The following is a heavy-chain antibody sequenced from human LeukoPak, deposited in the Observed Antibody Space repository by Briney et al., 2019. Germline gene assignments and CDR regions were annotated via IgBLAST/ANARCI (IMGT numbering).Heavy chain of an antibody. CDR3: TTGPYDYGSGTYYH. CDR2: IKSKTDGGTT. V-gene: IGHV3-15*01. CDR1: GFTFSNAW. J-gene: IGHJ4*02. D-gene: IGHD3-10*01. Sequence: GGSLRLSCAASGFTFSNAWMSWVRQAPGKGLVWVGRIKSKTDGGTTDYAAPVKGRFTISRDDSKNTLYVQMNSLKTEDTAVYYCTTGPYDYGSGTYYHWGQGTLVTVSS.